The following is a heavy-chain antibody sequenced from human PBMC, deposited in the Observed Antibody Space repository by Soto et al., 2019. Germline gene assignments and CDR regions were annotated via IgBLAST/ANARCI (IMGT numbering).Heavy chain of an antibody. J-gene: IGHJ4*02. CDR2: ISGSGGST. CDR3: AKEKTYCSGGSCYPGRMIFTGDY. V-gene: IGHV3-23*01. Sequence: EVQLLESGGGLVQPGGSLRLPCAASGFTFSSYAMSWVRQAPGKGLEWVSAISGSGGSTYYADSVKGRFTISRDNSKNTLYLQMNSLRAEDTAVYYCAKEKTYCSGGSCYPGRMIFTGDYWGQGTLVTVSS. CDR1: GFTFSSYA. D-gene: IGHD2-15*01.